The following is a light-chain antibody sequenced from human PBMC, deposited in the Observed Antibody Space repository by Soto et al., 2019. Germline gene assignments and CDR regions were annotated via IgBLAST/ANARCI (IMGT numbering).Light chain of an antibody. CDR1: SSDVGGYNY. J-gene: IGLJ2*01. Sequence: QSALTQPASVSGSPGQSITISCTGTSSDVGGYNYVSWYQQHPGKAPKLLIYEVRHRPSGISNRFSGSKSGNTASLTISGLQADDEADYYCTSYTSSSSVLFGGGTKLTVL. V-gene: IGLV2-14*01. CDR2: EVR. CDR3: TSYTSSSSVL.